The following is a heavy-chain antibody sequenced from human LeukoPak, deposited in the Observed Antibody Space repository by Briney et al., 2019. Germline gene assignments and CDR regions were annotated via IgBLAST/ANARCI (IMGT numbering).Heavy chain of an antibody. V-gene: IGHV1-2*02. CDR3: ATEPGLWFGELGDSGWLSV. CDR1: GYTFTGYY. Sequence: PGASVKVSCKASGYTFTGYYMHWVRQAPGQGLEWMGWINPNSGGTNYAQKFQGRVTMTRDTSISTAYMELSRLRSDDTAVYYCATEPGLWFGELGDSGWLSVWGQGTLVTVSS. J-gene: IGHJ4*02. CDR2: INPNSGGT. D-gene: IGHD3-10*01.